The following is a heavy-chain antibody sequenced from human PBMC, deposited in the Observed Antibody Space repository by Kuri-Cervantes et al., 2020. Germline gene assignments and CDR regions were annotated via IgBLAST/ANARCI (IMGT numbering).Heavy chain of an antibody. CDR1: GYTFTSYG. J-gene: IGHJ4*02. CDR3: ASLGPGYNSSWSY. V-gene: IGHV1-18*01. CDR2: ISAYNGDT. D-gene: IGHD6-13*01. Sequence: ASVKVSCKASGYTFTSYGISWVRQAPGQGLEWMGWISAYNGDTNYAQKLQGRVTMTEDTSTDTAYMELSSLRSEDTALYYCASLGPGYNSSWSYWGQGALVTVSS.